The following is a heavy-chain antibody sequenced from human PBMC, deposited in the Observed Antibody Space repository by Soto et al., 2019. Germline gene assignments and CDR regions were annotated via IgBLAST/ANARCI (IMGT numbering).Heavy chain of an antibody. D-gene: IGHD4-17*01. V-gene: IGHV4-4*07. CDR1: GGSISGYY. CDR3: ARVGRTRATVTTDAFDV. Sequence: QVQLQESGPGLVKPSETLSLTCTVSGGSISGYYWSWIRQPAGKRLEWLGRIYASGNTNKNPSLKSRFTMSVDTSKNQFSLRLNSVTAADTAVYYCARVGRTRATVTTDAFDVLGQGTKVTVS. J-gene: IGHJ3*01. CDR2: IYASGNT.